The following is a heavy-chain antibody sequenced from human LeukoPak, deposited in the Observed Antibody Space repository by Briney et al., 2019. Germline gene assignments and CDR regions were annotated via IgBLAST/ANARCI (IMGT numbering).Heavy chain of an antibody. Sequence: ASVKVSCKASGYTFTSYAMHWVRQAPGQRLEWMGWINAGNGNTKYSQKFQGRVTITRDTSASTAYMELSSLRSEDTAVYYCARGYDILTGSSPFDYWGQGTLVTVSS. CDR2: INAGNGNT. CDR3: ARGYDILTGSSPFDY. D-gene: IGHD3-9*01. CDR1: GYTFTSYA. J-gene: IGHJ4*02. V-gene: IGHV1-3*01.